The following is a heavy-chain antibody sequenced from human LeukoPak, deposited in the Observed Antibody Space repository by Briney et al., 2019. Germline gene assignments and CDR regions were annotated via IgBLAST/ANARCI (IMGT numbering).Heavy chain of an antibody. D-gene: IGHD6-13*01. V-gene: IGHV3-7*01. CDR2: IKQDGSEK. CDR1: GFTFSSYW. Sequence: GGSLRLSCAASGFTFSSYWMSWVRQAPGKGLEWVANIKQDGSEKYYVDSVKGRFTISRDNAKNSLYLQMNSLRAEDTAVYYCARELPSSSWCPPYHFDYWGQGTLVTVSS. J-gene: IGHJ4*02. CDR3: ARELPSSSWCPPYHFDY.